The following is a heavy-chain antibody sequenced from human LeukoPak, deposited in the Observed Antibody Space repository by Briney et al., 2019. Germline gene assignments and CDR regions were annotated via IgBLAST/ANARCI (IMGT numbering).Heavy chain of an antibody. V-gene: IGHV4-34*01. CDR3: ARGATISETGYFDF. Sequence: SETLSLTCAVYGGSFSRYYWSWIRQSPGKGLEWIAEIDHRGDTNYNPSVKSRVTISVDTSKNQFSLKMRSLSAADTALYYCARGATISETGYFDFWGQGTLVTVSS. J-gene: IGHJ4*03. D-gene: IGHD5-24*01. CDR2: IDHRGDT. CDR1: GGSFSRYY.